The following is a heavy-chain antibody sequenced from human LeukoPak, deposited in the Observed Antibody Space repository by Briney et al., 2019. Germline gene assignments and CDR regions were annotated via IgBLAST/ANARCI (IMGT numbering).Heavy chain of an antibody. CDR1: GGSISSSSYY. CDR2: IHYSGST. J-gene: IGHJ6*03. D-gene: IGHD2-8*01. Sequence: SETLSLTCTVSGGSISSSSYYWAWIRQPPGKGLEWIGSIHYSGSTYYNPSLKSRVTISVDTSKNQFSLKLSSVTAADTAVYYCARVPNARYYYYYMDVWGKGTTVTVSS. V-gene: IGHV4-39*07. CDR3: ARVPNARYYYYYMDV.